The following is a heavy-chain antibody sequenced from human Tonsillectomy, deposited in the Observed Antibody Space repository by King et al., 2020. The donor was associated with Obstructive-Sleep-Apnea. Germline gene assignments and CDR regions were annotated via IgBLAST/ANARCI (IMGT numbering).Heavy chain of an antibody. CDR1: GFTFSSYG. CDR3: AKEEVSKDIGY. V-gene: IGHV3-30*18. J-gene: IGHJ4*02. Sequence: VQLVESGGGVVQPGRSLRLSCAASGFTFSSYGMHWVRQAPGKGLEWVAVISYDGSNKYYADSVKGRFTISRDNSKNTLYLQMNSLRAEDTAVYYCAKEEVSKDIGYRGQGTLVTVCS. CDR2: ISYDGSNK. D-gene: IGHD2-21*01.